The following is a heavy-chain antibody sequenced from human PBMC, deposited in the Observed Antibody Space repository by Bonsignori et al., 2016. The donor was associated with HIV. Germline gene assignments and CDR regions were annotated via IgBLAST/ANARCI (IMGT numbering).Heavy chain of an antibody. Sequence: VRQMPGKGLEWVSVIYSGGSSTYFADSVKGRFTISRDNSKNTLYLQMNSLRAEDTAVYYCAKDRLGMWDITIFGVAAGGAFDIWGQGTMVTVSS. CDR2: IYSGGSST. V-gene: IGHV3-23*03. J-gene: IGHJ3*02. CDR3: AKDRLGMWDITIFGVAAGGAFDI. D-gene: IGHD3-3*01.